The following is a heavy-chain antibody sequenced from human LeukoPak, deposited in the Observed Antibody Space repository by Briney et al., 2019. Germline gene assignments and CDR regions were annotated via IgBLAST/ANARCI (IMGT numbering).Heavy chain of an antibody. J-gene: IGHJ4*02. CDR1: GDSIISSNYY. Sequence: SETLSLTCAVSSVSGDSIISSNYYWGWIRQPPGKGLEWIGSIFHSGSAYYNPSLRSRITISIDTSKNWFSLKLSSATAADTAVYYCARNSSGIHFDYWGRGTLVTVSS. CDR2: IFHSGSA. V-gene: IGHV4-39*01. D-gene: IGHD3-22*01. CDR3: ARNSSGIHFDY.